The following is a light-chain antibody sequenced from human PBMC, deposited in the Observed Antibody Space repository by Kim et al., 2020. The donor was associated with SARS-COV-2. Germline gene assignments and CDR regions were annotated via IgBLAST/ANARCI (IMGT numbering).Light chain of an antibody. CDR1: QSISGY. Sequence: DIQMTQAPSSLSASVGDRVTITCRASQSISGYLNWYQQKPGKAPNLLIYAASNLQDGAPSRFSGSGFGTDFTLTIRSLQPEDFSTYYCQQSDTAPYTFGQGTKLEI. J-gene: IGKJ2*01. CDR3: QQSDTAPYT. V-gene: IGKV1-39*01. CDR2: AAS.